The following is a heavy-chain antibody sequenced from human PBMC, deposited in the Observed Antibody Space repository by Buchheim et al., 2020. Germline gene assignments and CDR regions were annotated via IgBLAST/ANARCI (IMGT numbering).Heavy chain of an antibody. V-gene: IGHV3-48*03. D-gene: IGHD3-3*01. Sequence: EVQLVESGGGLVQPGESLRLSCAASGFTFSSYEMNWVRQAPGKGLEWVSYIRSSGSAIYYADSVKGRFTISRDNAKNSLYLQMNSLRAEDTAVYYCVRGYYDFSTYNWFDPWGQGTL. CDR2: IRSSGSAI. CDR1: GFTFSSYE. J-gene: IGHJ5*02. CDR3: VRGYYDFSTYNWFDP.